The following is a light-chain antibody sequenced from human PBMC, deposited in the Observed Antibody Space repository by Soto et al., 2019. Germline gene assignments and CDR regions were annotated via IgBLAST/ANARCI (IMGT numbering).Light chain of an antibody. Sequence: DFQMPQSPSSLSASVGDRVTITCQASQDISKFLNWYQLKPGKAPRLLIFDASSVETGVPSRFSGRGSGTHFTFTIDSLQAEHLAPYNCQQYEDLPLTFGGGTTVDI. J-gene: IGKJ4*01. CDR1: QDISKF. CDR3: QQYEDLPLT. V-gene: IGKV1-33*01. CDR2: DAS.